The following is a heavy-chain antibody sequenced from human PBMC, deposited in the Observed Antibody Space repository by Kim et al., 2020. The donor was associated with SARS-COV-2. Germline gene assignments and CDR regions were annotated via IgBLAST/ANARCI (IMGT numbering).Heavy chain of an antibody. CDR3: ASGVGDSIR. D-gene: IGHD3-22*01. CDR1: GFTVSSNY. V-gene: IGHV3-53*01. Sequence: GGSLRLSCAASGFTVSSNYMSWVRQAPGKGLEWVSFIYSGGSTYYADSVKGRFTISRDTSNNTPYIQMNSLRAAETAVFYCASGVGDSIRCGQGTLVSVS. CDR2: IYSGGST. J-gene: IGHJ4*02.